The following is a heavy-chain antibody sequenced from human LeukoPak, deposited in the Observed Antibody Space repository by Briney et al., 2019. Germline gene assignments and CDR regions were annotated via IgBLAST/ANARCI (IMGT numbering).Heavy chain of an antibody. CDR2: TNLHGTAV. J-gene: IGHJ4*02. Sequence: PGGSLRLSCEVSGFSFSNYWMHWVRQAPGKGLVWVARTNLHGTAVDYPDSVKGRFIISRDNAKNTLFLQMNSLRVEDTAVYYCASAYTYVRLGDHWGQGTLVTVSS. V-gene: IGHV3-74*01. CDR1: GFSFSNYW. D-gene: IGHD3-16*01. CDR3: ASAYTYVRLGDH.